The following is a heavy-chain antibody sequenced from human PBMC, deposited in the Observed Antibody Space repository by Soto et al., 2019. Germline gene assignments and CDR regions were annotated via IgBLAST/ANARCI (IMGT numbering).Heavy chain of an antibody. Sequence: GESLKISCNGSGYSFTSYWIGWVRQMPGKGLEWMGIIYPGDSDTRYSPSFQGQVTISADKSISTAYLQWSSLKASDTAMYYCARSKGIAAAGLLDNWFDPWGQGTLVTVSS. V-gene: IGHV5-51*01. CDR1: GYSFTSYW. J-gene: IGHJ5*02. D-gene: IGHD6-13*01. CDR3: ARSKGIAAAGLLDNWFDP. CDR2: IYPGDSDT.